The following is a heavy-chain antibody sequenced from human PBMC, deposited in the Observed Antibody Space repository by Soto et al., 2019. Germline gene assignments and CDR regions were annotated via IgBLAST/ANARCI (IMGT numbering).Heavy chain of an antibody. CDR2: IIPILGIA. D-gene: IGHD2-21*02. CDR3: ARETYVTQDYYYYYYMDV. V-gene: IGHV1-69*08. CDR1: GGTFSSYT. Sequence: QVPLVQSGAEVKKPGSSVKVSCKASGGTFSSYTISWVRQAPGQGLEWMGRIIPILGIANYAQKFQGRVTITADKSTSTAYMELSSLRSEDTAVYYCARETYVTQDYYYYYYMDVWGKGTTVTVSS. J-gene: IGHJ6*03.